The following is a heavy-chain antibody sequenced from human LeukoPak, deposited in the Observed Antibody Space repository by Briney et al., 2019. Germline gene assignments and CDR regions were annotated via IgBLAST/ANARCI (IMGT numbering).Heavy chain of an antibody. V-gene: IGHV3-23*01. CDR2: ISASGVMT. D-gene: IGHD1-26*01. J-gene: IGHJ4*02. CDR3: AKDRSIGTYYTFDH. CDR1: GFTFTNYA. Sequence: GGSLRLSCTASGFTFTNYAMTWVRQAPGKGLEWVSSISASGVMTYYADSVKGRFTVSRDNSKNSLYLQMSSLTAADTAVYYCAKDRSIGTYYTFDHWGQGTLVTVSS.